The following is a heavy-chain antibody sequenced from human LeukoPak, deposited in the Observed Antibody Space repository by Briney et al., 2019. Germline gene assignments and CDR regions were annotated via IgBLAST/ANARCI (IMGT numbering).Heavy chain of an antibody. CDR3: AKSYSSSWYGTFDY. CDR1: GFTFSSYA. J-gene: IGHJ4*02. CDR2: ISGSGGST. D-gene: IGHD6-13*01. V-gene: IGHV3-23*01. Sequence: PGGSLRLSXAASGFTFSSYAMSWVRQAPGKGLEWVSAISGSGGSTYYADSVKGRFTISRDNSKNTLYLQMNSLRAEDTAVYYCAKSYSSSWYGTFDYWGQGTLVTVSS.